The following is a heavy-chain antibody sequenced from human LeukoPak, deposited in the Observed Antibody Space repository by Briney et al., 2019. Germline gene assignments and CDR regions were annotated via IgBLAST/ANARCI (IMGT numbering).Heavy chain of an antibody. CDR2: IFHTGST. J-gene: IGHJ5*02. V-gene: IGHV4-59*08. CDR3: ARHPQEFRSDWFDP. CDR1: GASISDFY. Sequence: PSETLSLTCTVSGASISDFYWSWIRQSPEKGLEWIGYIFHTGSTNYNPSLKSRVTISMNTSKSQFSLRLSSVTAADTAVYYCARHPQEFRSDWFDPWGQGTLVTVSS. D-gene: IGHD3-10*01.